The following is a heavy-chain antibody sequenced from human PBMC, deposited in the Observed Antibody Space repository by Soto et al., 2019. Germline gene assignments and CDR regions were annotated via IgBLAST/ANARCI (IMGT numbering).Heavy chain of an antibody. D-gene: IGHD3-9*01. J-gene: IGHJ4*02. CDR2: ISGSGGST. CDR3: AKDFGGDDILTAPYYFDY. Sequence: EVQLLESGGGLVQPGGSLRLSCAASGFTFSSYAMSWVRQAPGKGLEWVSAISGSGGSTYYADSVKGRFTISRDNSKNTLYLQRNSLRAEDTAVYYCAKDFGGDDILTAPYYFDYWGQGTLVTVSS. CDR1: GFTFSSYA. V-gene: IGHV3-23*01.